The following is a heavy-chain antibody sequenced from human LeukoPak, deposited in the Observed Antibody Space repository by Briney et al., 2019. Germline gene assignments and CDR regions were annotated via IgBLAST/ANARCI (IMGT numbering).Heavy chain of an antibody. D-gene: IGHD2-2*01. CDR1: GFTFSSCS. Sequence: PGGSLRLSCAASGFTFSSCSMHWVRRATGKGLVWVSRINSDGSSISYADSVKGRFTISRDNAKNTLYLQMDSLRAEDTAVYYCARGTIAWAGVDYWGQGTLVTVSS. V-gene: IGHV3-74*01. CDR3: ARGTIAWAGVDY. CDR2: INSDGSSI. J-gene: IGHJ4*02.